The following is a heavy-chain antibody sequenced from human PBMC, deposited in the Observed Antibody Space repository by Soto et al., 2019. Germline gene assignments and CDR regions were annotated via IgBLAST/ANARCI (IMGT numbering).Heavy chain of an antibody. CDR3: ARGMTTVSTFDY. CDR2: IYHSGST. Sequence: QLQLQESGSGLVKPSQTLSLTCAVSGGSISSGGYSCNWIRQPPGKGLEWIGYIYHSGSTYYYPSLKSRVTISVDRYKNQFSLKLSSVTAADTAVYYCARGMTTVSTFDYWGQGTLVTVSS. V-gene: IGHV4-30-2*01. J-gene: IGHJ4*02. CDR1: GGSISSGGYS. D-gene: IGHD4-17*01.